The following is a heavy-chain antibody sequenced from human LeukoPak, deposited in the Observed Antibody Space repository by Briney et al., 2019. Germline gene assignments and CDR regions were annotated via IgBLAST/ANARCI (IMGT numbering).Heavy chain of an antibody. CDR1: GYSFTSSW. Sequence: GESLKISCKGSGYSFTSSWIRWVRHMPGKGLEWMGRINPSYCYTNYSPSFQGHVTISADKSISTAYLQWSSLKASDTAMYYCASGVKENYWGQGTLVSVSS. V-gene: IGHV5-10-1*01. J-gene: IGHJ4*02. D-gene: IGHD3-16*01. CDR3: ASGVKENY. CDR2: INPSYCYT.